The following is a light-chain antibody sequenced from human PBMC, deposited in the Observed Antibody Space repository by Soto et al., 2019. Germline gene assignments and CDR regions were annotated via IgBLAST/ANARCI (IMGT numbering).Light chain of an antibody. V-gene: IGLV2-8*01. CDR3: SSYAGSNDLV. CDR2: EVS. Sequence: QSALTQTPSASGSPGQSVTISCTGTSSDVGGYNSVSWYQQHPGKAPKLMIYEVSKRPSGVPDRFSGSKSGNTASLTVSGLQAEDEADYYCSSYAGSNDLVFGGGTKLTVL. CDR1: SSDVGGYNS. J-gene: IGLJ3*02.